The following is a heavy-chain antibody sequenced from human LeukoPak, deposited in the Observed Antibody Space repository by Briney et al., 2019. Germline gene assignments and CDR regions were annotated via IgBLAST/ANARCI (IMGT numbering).Heavy chain of an antibody. J-gene: IGHJ4*02. Sequence: ETLSLTCTVSGGSISSYYWSWIRQAPGKGLEWVSYISSSSSTIYYADSVEGRFTISRDNAKNSLYLQMNSLRDEDTAVYYCARGPTVTTLMYYFDYWGQGTLVTVSS. V-gene: IGHV3-48*02. CDR2: ISSSSSTI. D-gene: IGHD4-11*01. CDR3: ARGPTVTTLMYYFDY. CDR1: GGSISSYY.